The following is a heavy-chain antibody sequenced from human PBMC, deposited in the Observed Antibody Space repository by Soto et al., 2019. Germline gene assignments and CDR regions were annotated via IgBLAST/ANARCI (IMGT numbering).Heavy chain of an antibody. CDR2: ISSSSSTI. Sequence: GGSLRLSCAASGFTFSSYSMNWVRQAPGKGLEWVSYISSSSSTIYYADSVKGRFTISRDNAKNSLYLQMNSLRDEDTAVYYCARRSITMVRGVIKNPLDYWGQGTLVTVSS. CDR3: ARRSITMVRGVIKNPLDY. CDR1: GFTFSSYS. J-gene: IGHJ4*02. V-gene: IGHV3-48*02. D-gene: IGHD3-10*01.